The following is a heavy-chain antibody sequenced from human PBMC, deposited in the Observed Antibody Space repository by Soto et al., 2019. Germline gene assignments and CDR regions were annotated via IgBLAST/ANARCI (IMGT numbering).Heavy chain of an antibody. D-gene: IGHD3-22*01. Sequence: QVQLQQWGAGLLKPSETLSLTCAVYGGSFSGYYWSWIRQPPGKGLEWIGEINHSGSTNYNLSLKSRVTISVDTSKNQFSLKLSSVTAADTAVYYCARGQFRDYYDSESECWFDPWVQGTLVTVSS. J-gene: IGHJ5*02. CDR2: INHSGST. V-gene: IGHV4-34*01. CDR1: GGSFSGYY. CDR3: ARGQFRDYYDSESECWFDP.